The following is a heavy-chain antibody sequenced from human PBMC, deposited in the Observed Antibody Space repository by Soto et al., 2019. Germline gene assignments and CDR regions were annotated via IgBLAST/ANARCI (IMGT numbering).Heavy chain of an antibody. V-gene: IGHV3-23*01. CDR3: AKGVVREPAYFDY. CDR1: GFTFGNYV. J-gene: IGHJ4*02. D-gene: IGHD3-10*01. CDR2: ISGSGRSP. Sequence: EVQLLESGGGRVQPRGSLRLSCAASGFTFGNYVMNWVRQAPGKGLEWVSGISGSGRSPYYADSVKGRFTISRDNSKNTLYLDMNSLSAEDSAVYFCAKGVVREPAYFDYWGQGTLVTVSA.